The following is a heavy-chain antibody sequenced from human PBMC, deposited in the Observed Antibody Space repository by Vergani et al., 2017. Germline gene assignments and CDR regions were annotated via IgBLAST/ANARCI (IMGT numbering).Heavy chain of an antibody. Sequence: QVQLQQWGAGLLKPSETLSLTCAVYGGSFSGYYWSWIRQPPGKGLAWIGEINHSGSTTYNPSLKSRVTISVDTSKNQFSLKLSAVTAADTAVYYCARHDGSSSTFGYWGQGTLVTVSS. D-gene: IGHD6-6*01. CDR2: INHSGST. V-gene: IGHV4-34*01. J-gene: IGHJ4*02. CDR1: GGSFSGYY. CDR3: ARHDGSSSTFGY.